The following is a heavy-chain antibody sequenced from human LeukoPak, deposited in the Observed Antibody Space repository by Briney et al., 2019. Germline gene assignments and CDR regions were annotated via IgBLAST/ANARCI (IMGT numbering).Heavy chain of an antibody. Sequence: GASVKVSCKASGYTFPSYGISWVRQAPGQGLEWMGWINPYNANTNYAQKVQGRVTMTTDTSTSTAYMELRSLRSDDTAVYYCARDRSDSGDYVLLDSWGQGTPVTVSS. D-gene: IGHD4-17*01. V-gene: IGHV1-18*01. CDR1: GYTFPSYG. CDR2: INPYNANT. CDR3: ARDRSDSGDYVLLDS. J-gene: IGHJ4*02.